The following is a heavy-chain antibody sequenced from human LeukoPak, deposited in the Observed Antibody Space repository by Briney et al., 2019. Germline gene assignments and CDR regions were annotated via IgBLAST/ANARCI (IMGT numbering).Heavy chain of an antibody. CDR3: ARGPYYDFWSGYPFFDY. CDR2: IYTSGST. CDR1: GGSISSGSYY. D-gene: IGHD3-3*01. J-gene: IGHJ4*02. Sequence: PSETLSLTCTVSGGSISSGSYYWYWIRQPAGKGLEWIGRIYTSGSTNYNPSLKSRVTMSVDTSKNQFSLKLSSVTAADTAVYYCARGPYYDFWSGYPFFDYWGQGTLVTVSS. V-gene: IGHV4-61*02.